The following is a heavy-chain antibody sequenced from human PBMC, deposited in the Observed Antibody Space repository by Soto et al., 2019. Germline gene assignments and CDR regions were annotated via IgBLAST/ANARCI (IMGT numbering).Heavy chain of an antibody. J-gene: IGHJ4*02. CDR3: AKLYWNPRYFDY. Sequence: QSGGSLRLSCAASGFTFSSVAMAWVRQAPGKGLEWVSSITDSGGSTDYADSAKGRFTISRDNSRNTLYLQMNSLRADDTAVYYCAKLYWNPRYFDYWGQGTRVTVSS. D-gene: IGHD1-1*01. CDR1: GFTFSSVA. CDR2: ITDSGGST. V-gene: IGHV3-23*01.